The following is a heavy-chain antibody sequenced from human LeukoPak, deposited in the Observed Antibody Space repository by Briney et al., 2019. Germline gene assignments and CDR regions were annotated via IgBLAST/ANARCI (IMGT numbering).Heavy chain of an antibody. Sequence: ASVKVSCKASGYTFTTYGISWVRQAPGQGLEWMGWISAYKGNTNYAQKVQGRVTMTTDTSTSTAYMELRSLRSDDTAVYYCARDWFRGSEDVFDIWGQGTMVTVSS. CDR3: ARDWFRGSEDVFDI. CDR2: ISAYKGNT. V-gene: IGHV1-18*04. D-gene: IGHD3-10*01. CDR1: GYTFTTYG. J-gene: IGHJ3*02.